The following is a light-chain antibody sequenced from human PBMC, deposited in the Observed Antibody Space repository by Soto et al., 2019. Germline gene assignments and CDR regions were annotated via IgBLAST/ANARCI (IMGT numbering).Light chain of an antibody. Sequence: QSALTQPASVSGSPGQSITISCTGTSSDVGYYNYVSWYQQHPGKAPKVMIYEVSNRPSGISNRFSGSKSGNTASLTISGLQAEDEADYYCCSFTTSSTYVFGTGTKLTVL. V-gene: IGLV2-14*01. CDR1: SSDVGYYNY. CDR3: CSFTTSSTYV. CDR2: EVS. J-gene: IGLJ1*01.